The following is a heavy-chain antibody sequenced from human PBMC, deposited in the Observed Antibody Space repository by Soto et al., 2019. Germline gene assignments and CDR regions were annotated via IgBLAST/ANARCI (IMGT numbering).Heavy chain of an antibody. CDR3: ARDLSWGSNWYYYMDV. J-gene: IGHJ6*03. Sequence: EVQLVESGGGLVQPGGSLRLSCATSGFILSDCAMNWVRQAPGKGLEWVSYISSSSSVIDYADSVKGRFTVSRDNARNSQYLQMNSLRAEDKAVYYCARDLSWGSNWYYYMDVWGKGTTVTVSS. CDR1: GFILSDCA. D-gene: IGHD7-27*01. V-gene: IGHV3-48*01. CDR2: ISSSSSVI.